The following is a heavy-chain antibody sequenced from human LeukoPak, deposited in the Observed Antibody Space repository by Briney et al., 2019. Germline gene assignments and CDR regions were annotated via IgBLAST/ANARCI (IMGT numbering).Heavy chain of an antibody. Sequence: SVKVSCKASGGTFSSYAISWVRQAPGQGLEWMGGIIPIFGTANYAQKFQGRVTITADESTSTAYMELSSLRSEDTAVYYCARGLLLDSYGHISFGYWGQGTLVTVSS. D-gene: IGHD5-18*01. CDR3: ARGLLLDSYGHISFGY. V-gene: IGHV1-69*13. CDR1: GGTFSSYA. J-gene: IGHJ4*02. CDR2: IIPIFGTA.